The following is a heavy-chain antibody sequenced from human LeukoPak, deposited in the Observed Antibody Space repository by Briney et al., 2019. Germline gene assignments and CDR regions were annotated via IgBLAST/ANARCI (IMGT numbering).Heavy chain of an antibody. V-gene: IGHV4-34*01. CDR3: ARDLLIAAAGSRWFDP. CDR1: GGSFSGYY. D-gene: IGHD6-13*01. Sequence: SETLSLTCAVYGGSFSGYYWSWIRQPPGKGLEWIGEISHSGSTNYNPSLKSRVTISVDTSKNQFSLKLSSVTAADTAVYYCARDLLIAAAGSRWFDPWGQGTLVTVSS. J-gene: IGHJ5*02. CDR2: ISHSGST.